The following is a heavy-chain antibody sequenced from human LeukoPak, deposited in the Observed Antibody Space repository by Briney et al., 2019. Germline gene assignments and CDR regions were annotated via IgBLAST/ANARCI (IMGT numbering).Heavy chain of an antibody. Sequence: PGGSLRLSCAASGFTFSRFWMSWVRQAPGKGLEWVANIKQDGSEKYYVESVKGRFTISRDNAENSLYLQMNSLTAEDTAVYYCARGYGDSIHFDYWGQGTLVTVSS. V-gene: IGHV3-7*04. CDR2: IKQDGSEK. D-gene: IGHD4-17*01. J-gene: IGHJ4*02. CDR3: ARGYGDSIHFDY. CDR1: GFTFSRFW.